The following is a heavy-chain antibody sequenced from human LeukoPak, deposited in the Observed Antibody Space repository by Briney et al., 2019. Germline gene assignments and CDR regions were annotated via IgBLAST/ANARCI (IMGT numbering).Heavy chain of an antibody. V-gene: IGHV3-21*01. CDR2: ISSSSSYI. Sequence: PGGSLRLSCAASGFTFSSYSMNWARQAPGKGLEWVSSISSSSSYIYYADSVKGRFTISRDNAKNSLYLQMNSLRAEDTAVYFCAREDSGGYYYADYWGQGTLVTVSS. D-gene: IGHD3-22*01. CDR3: AREDSGGYYYADY. CDR1: GFTFSSYS. J-gene: IGHJ4*02.